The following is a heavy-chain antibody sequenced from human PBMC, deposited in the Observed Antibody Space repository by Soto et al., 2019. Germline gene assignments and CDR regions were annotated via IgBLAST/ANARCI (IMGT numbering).Heavy chain of an antibody. CDR1: GGSISSGGYY. Sequence: QVQLQESGPGLVKPSQTLSLTCTVSGGSISSGGYYWSWIRQHPGKGLEWIGYIYYRGSTYYNPSLKSGVTISVDTSKNHFSLKLSSVTAADTAVYYCARHGTDFWSGYLRYWYFDLWGRGTLVTVSS. CDR2: IYYRGST. V-gene: IGHV4-31*03. CDR3: ARHGTDFWSGYLRYWYFDL. J-gene: IGHJ2*01. D-gene: IGHD3-3*01.